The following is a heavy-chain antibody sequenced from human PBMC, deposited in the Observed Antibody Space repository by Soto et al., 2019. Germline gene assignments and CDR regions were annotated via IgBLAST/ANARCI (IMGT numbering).Heavy chain of an antibody. V-gene: IGHV3-74*01. CDR3: ARARGWGGLAPPRFMDV. Sequence: GGSLRLSCAASGFTFSSYWMHWVRQAPGKGLVWVSRINSDGSSTSYADSVKGRFTISRDNAKNTLYLQMNSLRAEDTAVYYCARARGWGGLAPPRFMDVWGQGTTVTVSS. D-gene: IGHD3-16*01. J-gene: IGHJ6*02. CDR2: INSDGSST. CDR1: GFTFSSYW.